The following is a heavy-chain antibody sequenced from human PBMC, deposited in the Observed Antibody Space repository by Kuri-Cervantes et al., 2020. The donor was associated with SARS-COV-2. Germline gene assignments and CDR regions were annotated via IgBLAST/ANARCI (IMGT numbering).Heavy chain of an antibody. CDR1: GGSISSSSYY. CDR2: IYYSGST. V-gene: IGHV4-39*01. D-gene: IGHD6-13*01. J-gene: IGHJ4*02. CDR3: ARLGIAAACTGDY. Sequence: AGTLSLTCTAPGGSISSSSYYWAWIRQPPGKGLEWIGSIYYSGSTYYNPSLKSRVTISVDTSKNQFSLKLSSVTAADTTVYYCARLGIAAACTGDYWGQGILVTVSS.